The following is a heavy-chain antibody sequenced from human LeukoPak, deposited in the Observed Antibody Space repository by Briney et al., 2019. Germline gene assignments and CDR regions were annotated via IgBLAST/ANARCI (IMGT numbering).Heavy chain of an antibody. CDR2: ISSSSSYI. D-gene: IGHD5-18*01. V-gene: IGHV3-21*04. CDR3: ARERGYSYGFDY. CDR1: GFTFSSYA. Sequence: PGGSLRLSCAASGFTFSSYAMSWVRQAPGKGLEWVSSISSSSSYIYYADSVKGRFTISRDNAKNSLYLQMNSLRADDTAVYYCARERGYSYGFDYWGQGTLVTVSS. J-gene: IGHJ4*02.